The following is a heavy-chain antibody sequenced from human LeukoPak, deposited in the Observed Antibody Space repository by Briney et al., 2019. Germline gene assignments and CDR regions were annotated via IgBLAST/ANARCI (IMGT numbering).Heavy chain of an antibody. CDR1: GFTFTTYA. D-gene: IGHD6-6*01. J-gene: IGHJ4*02. Sequence: GGSLRLSCAASGFTFTTYAMSWVRQAPGKGLEWVSAISGSGDNTYYADSVKGRFTISRDNSKNTLYLQMNSLRAEDTAIYYCAKARIGSFFNYWGQGPLVTVSS. CDR2: ISGSGDNT. V-gene: IGHV3-23*01. CDR3: AKARIGSFFNY.